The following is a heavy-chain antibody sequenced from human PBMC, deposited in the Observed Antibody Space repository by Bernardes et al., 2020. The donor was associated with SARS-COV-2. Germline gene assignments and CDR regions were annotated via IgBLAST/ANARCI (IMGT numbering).Heavy chain of an antibody. J-gene: IGHJ6*02. V-gene: IGHV3-7*03. Sequence: GSPRLSCAGSRFDPSAYSMTSVLPAPGKGLEWVAHIKRDGSETYYVDSVKGRFTISRDNAKTLVFLQMNSLRAEDTAVFYCVRSAGMDVWGQGTMVTVSS. CDR3: VRSAGMDV. CDR1: RFDPSAYS. CDR2: IKRDGSET.